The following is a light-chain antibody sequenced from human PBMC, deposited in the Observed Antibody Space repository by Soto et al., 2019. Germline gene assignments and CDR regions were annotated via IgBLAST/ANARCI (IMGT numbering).Light chain of an antibody. CDR3: QQYGNSPST. J-gene: IGKJ5*01. CDR2: GAS. CDR1: QCFXSY. V-gene: IGKV3-20*01. Sequence: DIVMTQSPATLSVSPGESATLSCRASQCFXSYFAWYQEQPGQAPRVLXYGASSRATGVPDRFSGTGSGTDFTLTISRLEPEDFAAFYCQQYGNSPSTFGQGTRLEI.